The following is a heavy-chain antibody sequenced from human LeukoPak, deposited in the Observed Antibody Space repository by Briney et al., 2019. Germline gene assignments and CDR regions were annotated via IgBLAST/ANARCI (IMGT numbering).Heavy chain of an antibody. CDR2: IKQDGSVK. J-gene: IGHJ4*02. D-gene: IGHD6-13*01. Sequence: PGGSLRLSCAASGFTFSSYWMSWVRQAPGKGLEWLANIKQDGSVKYYVDSVKGRFTISRDNAKNSLFLQMNSLRAEDTAVYYCARDGYSSRWYFDYWGQGTLVTVSS. CDR1: GFTFSSYW. CDR3: ARDGYSSRWYFDY. V-gene: IGHV3-7*01.